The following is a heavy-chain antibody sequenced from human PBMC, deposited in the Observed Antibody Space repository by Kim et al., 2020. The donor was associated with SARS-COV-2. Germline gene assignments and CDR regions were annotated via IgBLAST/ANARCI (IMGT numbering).Heavy chain of an antibody. CDR3: ARGPNYSPFDY. J-gene: IGHJ4*02. CDR2: IIGSATTI. Sequence: GGSLRHSCAASGFTFSSYEMNWVRQAPGKGLEWVSYIIGSATTIYYADSVRGRFTISRDNDKNSLYLQMNSLRAEDTAVYYCARGPNYSPFDYWGQGTLV. D-gene: IGHD4-4*01. CDR1: GFTFSSYE. V-gene: IGHV3-48*03.